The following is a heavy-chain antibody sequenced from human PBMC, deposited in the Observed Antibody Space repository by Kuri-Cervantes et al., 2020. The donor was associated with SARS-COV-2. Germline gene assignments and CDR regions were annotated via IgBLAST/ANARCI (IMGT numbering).Heavy chain of an antibody. CDR3: ARRLEYANAFDI. J-gene: IGHJ3*02. CDR1: GGSISSSSYY. Sequence: GSLRLSCTVSGGSISSSSYYWGWIRQPPGKGLEWIGSIYYSGSTYYNPSLKSRFTISVDTSKNQFSLKLSSVTAADTAVYYCARRLEYANAFDIWGQGTMVTVSS. CDR2: IYYSGST. D-gene: IGHD2-2*01. V-gene: IGHV4-39*01.